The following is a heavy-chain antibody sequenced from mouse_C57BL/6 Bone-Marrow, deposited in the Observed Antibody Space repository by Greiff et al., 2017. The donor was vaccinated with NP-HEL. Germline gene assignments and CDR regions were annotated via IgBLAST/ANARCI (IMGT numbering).Heavy chain of an antibody. J-gene: IGHJ3*01. D-gene: IGHD1-1*01. CDR1: GYTFTSYG. V-gene: IGHV1-81*01. CDR2: IYPRSGNT. CDR3: ARRRAYGGFAY. Sequence: VQLQQSGAELARPGASVKLSCKASGYTFTSYGISWVKQRTGQGLEWIGEIYPRSGNTYYNEKFKGKATLTADKSSSTAYMELRSLTSEDSAVYFCARRRAYGGFAYWGQGTLVTVSA.